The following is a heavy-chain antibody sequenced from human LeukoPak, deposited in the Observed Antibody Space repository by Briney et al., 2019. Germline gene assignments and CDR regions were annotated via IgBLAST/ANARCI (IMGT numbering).Heavy chain of an antibody. CDR2: ISYDGSNK. CDR1: GFTFSSYA. V-gene: IGHV3-30*04. CDR3: ARAMIVVVIHSQVDY. J-gene: IGHJ4*02. D-gene: IGHD3-22*01. Sequence: GGSLRLSCAASGFTFSSYAMHWVCQAPGKGLEWVAVISYDGSNKYYADSVKGRFTISRDNSKNTLYLQMNSLRAEDTAVYYCARAMIVVVIHSQVDYWGQGTLVTVSS.